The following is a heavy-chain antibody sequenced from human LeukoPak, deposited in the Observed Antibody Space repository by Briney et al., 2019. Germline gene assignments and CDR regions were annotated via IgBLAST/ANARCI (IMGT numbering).Heavy chain of an antibody. CDR2: IKQDGSEK. J-gene: IGHJ4*02. D-gene: IGHD6-19*01. CDR1: GFTCSRYW. Sequence: PGESLRLSCAASGFTCSRYWMSWLRQAQGKGLEWVANIKQDGSEKYYVDSVKGRFTISRDNAKNSLFLQMNNLRAEDTAVYYCATHSGWRFDYWGQGTLVTVSS. V-gene: IGHV3-7*03. CDR3: ATHSGWRFDY.